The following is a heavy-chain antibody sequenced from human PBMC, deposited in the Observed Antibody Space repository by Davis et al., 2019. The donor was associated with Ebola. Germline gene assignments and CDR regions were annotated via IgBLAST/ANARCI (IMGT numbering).Heavy chain of an antibody. CDR1: GFTFSSYW. J-gene: IGHJ6*02. Sequence: PGGSLRLSCAASGFTFSSYWMHWVRQAPGKGLVWVSRINSDGSSTSYADSVKGRFTISRDNSKNTLYLQMNSLRAEDTAVYYCAKEWGFYGMDVWGQGTTVTVSS. D-gene: IGHD3-16*01. CDR3: AKEWGFYGMDV. V-gene: IGHV3-74*01. CDR2: INSDGSST.